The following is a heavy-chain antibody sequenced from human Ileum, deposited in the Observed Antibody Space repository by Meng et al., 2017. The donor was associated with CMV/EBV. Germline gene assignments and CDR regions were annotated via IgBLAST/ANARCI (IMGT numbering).Heavy chain of an antibody. D-gene: IGHD3-3*01. CDR1: GFIFSDYY. CDR3: ARFDFWSGYCDI. Sequence: GESLKISCAASGFIFSDYYMTWIRQAPGKGLEWVSYIGGSGSGIYYTDSVKGRFTISRDNVRNSLSLQMGSLRAEDTAVYYCARFDFWSGYCDIWGQGTLVTVSS. CDR2: IGGSGSGI. J-gene: IGHJ4*02. V-gene: IGHV3-11*04.